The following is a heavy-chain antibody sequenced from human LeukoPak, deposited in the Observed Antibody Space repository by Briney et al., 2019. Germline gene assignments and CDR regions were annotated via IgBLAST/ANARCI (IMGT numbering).Heavy chain of an antibody. V-gene: IGHV3-7*01. CDR3: AKDAEKD. J-gene: IGHJ4*02. CDR2: IKEDGSEK. Sequence: GGSLRLSCAGSGFSFSTDWMSWVRQAPGKGLEWVANIKEDGSEKHYGDSVKGRFTISRDNAKKSLYLQMNSLRSEDTAVYYCAKDAEKDWGQGTLVTVSS. CDR1: GFSFSTDW.